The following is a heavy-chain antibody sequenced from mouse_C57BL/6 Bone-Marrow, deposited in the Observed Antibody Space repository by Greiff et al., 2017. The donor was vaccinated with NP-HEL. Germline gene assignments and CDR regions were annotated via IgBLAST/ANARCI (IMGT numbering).Heavy chain of an antibody. Sequence: VQLKQPGAELVKPGASVKLSCKASGYTFTSYWMHWVKQRPGRGLEWIGRIDPNSGGTKYNEKFKSKATLTVDKPSSTAYMQLSSLTSEDSAVYYCASPSYYSNYRYAMDYWGQGTSVTVSS. CDR2: IDPNSGGT. CDR3: ASPSYYSNYRYAMDY. V-gene: IGHV1-72*01. J-gene: IGHJ4*01. D-gene: IGHD2-5*01. CDR1: GYTFTSYW.